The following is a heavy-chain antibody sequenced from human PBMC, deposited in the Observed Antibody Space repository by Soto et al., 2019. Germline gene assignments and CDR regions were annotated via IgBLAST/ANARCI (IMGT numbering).Heavy chain of an antibody. CDR1: GFSLRTTGVG. Sequence: QITLKESGPTLVEPTQTLTLTCTYSGFSLRTTGVGVGWIRQPPGKALEWLGIIYWNDDKRYSPSLKNRFTLPSDISKSQVVLTLTTMDPVDTATYSCAHTWGLPFDYWGQGTLVIVSS. D-gene: IGHD3-16*01. V-gene: IGHV2-5*01. CDR3: AHTWGLPFDY. J-gene: IGHJ4*02. CDR2: IYWNDDK.